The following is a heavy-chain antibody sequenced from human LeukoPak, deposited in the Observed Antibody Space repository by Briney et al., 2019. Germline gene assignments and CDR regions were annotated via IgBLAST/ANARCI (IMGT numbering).Heavy chain of an antibody. CDR2: IRSGGSPI. CDR3: ARDPHSLDY. J-gene: IGHJ4*02. V-gene: IGHV3-48*02. CDR1: GFTFSSYS. Sequence: PGGSLRLSCAASGFTFSSYSMNWVRQAPGKGLEWVAYIRSGGSPIYYADSVKGRFTISRDNARNSLYLQMNSLRDEDTAVYYCARDPHSLDYWGPGTLVTVSS.